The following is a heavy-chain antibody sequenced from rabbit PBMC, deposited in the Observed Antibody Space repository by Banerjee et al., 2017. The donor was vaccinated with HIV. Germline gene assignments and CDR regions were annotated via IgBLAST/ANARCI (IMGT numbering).Heavy chain of an antibody. CDR2: INTNNANT. CDR1: GFDLSSYYM. V-gene: IGHV1S45*01. J-gene: IGHJ4*01. CDR3: ARDLAGVTGWNFGL. Sequence: QEQLEESGGGLVKPEGSLTLTCKASGFDLSSYYMSWVRQAPGKGLEWIACINTNNANTVYASWAKGPFTISKTSSTTVTLQMTSLTAADTATYFCARDLAGVTGWNFGLWGPGTLVTVS. D-gene: IGHD4-1*01.